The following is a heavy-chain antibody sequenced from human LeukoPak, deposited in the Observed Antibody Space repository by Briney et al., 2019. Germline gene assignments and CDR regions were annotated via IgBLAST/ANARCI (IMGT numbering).Heavy chain of an antibody. V-gene: IGHV3-21*01. CDR1: GFTFSSYS. CDR3: ARDYDSSGYYYGAHFDY. CDR2: IRSGSSYI. D-gene: IGHD3-22*01. J-gene: IGHJ4*02. Sequence: GGSLRLSCAASGFTFSSYSMNWVRQAPGKGLEWVSSIRSGSSYIYYADSMKGRFTISRDNAKNSLYLQMNSLRAEDTAVYYCARDYDSSGYYYGAHFDYWGQGTLVTVSS.